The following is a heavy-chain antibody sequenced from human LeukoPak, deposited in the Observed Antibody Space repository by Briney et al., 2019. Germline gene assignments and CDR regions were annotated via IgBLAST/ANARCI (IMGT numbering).Heavy chain of an antibody. CDR3: ARGGTTAVDFDY. J-gene: IGHJ4*02. V-gene: IGHV3-53*01. CDR1: GFTVSSNY. Sequence: GGSLRLSCAASGFTVSSNYMSWVRQAPGKGLEWVSVIYSGGSTYYADSVKGRFTISRDNSKNTLYLQMNDLRAEDTAVYYCARGGTTAVDFDYWGQGTLVTVSS. CDR2: IYSGGST. D-gene: IGHD1-1*01.